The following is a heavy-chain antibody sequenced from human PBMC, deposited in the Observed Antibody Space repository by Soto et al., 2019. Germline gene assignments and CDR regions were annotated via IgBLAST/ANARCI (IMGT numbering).Heavy chain of an antibody. CDR3: ARGRGDYENWNFDL. J-gene: IGHJ2*01. V-gene: IGHV3-64*02. D-gene: IGHD4-17*01. CDR1: AFTFSTYG. CDR2: TSGSGRRT. Sequence: EVQLVESGDALVQPGGSLRVSCEASAFTFSTYGVHWVRQAPGKGLEFVSSTSGSGRRTSYADSVKGRFIISRDNSKNTLYLQMGSLRIEDTGVYCCARGRGDYENWNFDLWGRGSLVTVSS.